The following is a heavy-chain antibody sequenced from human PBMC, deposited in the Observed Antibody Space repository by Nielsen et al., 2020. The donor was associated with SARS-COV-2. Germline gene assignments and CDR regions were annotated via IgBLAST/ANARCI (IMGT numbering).Heavy chain of an antibody. Sequence: ASVKVSCKASGYTFTGYYMHWVRQAPGQGLEWMGWINPNSGGTNYAQKFQGWVTMTRDTSISTAYMELSSLRSEDTAVYYCATVIGSNVSRYFDWAYWGQGTLVTVSS. D-gene: IGHD3-9*01. V-gene: IGHV1-2*04. CDR1: GYTFTGYY. CDR2: INPNSGGT. J-gene: IGHJ4*02. CDR3: ATVIGSNVSRYFDWAY.